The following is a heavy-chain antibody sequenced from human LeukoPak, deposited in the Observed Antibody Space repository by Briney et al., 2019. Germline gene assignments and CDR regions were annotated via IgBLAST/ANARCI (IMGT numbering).Heavy chain of an antibody. J-gene: IGHJ4*02. CDR3: ARRGGTVVGDTGYHYWYFDN. D-gene: IGHD5-12*01. CDR1: GGSISSYY. Sequence: SETLSLTCTVSGGSISSYYWSWVRQFPGKGLEWIGYISDSGSTNYSPSLESRVTISVDTLKNKFFLILSSVTAADTAVYYCARRGGTVVGDTGYHYWYFDNWGQGTLVTVSS. CDR2: ISDSGST. V-gene: IGHV4-59*08.